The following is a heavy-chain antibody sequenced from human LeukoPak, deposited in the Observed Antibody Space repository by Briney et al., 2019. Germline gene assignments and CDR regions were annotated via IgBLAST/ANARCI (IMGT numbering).Heavy chain of an antibody. CDR2: ISGSGGST. Sequence: GGSLRLSCAASGFTFSSYAMSWVRQAPGKGLEWVSAISGSGGSTYYADSVKGRFTISRDNSKNTLYLQMNSLRAEDTAVYYCAKNFRSSSFSIGFDYWGQGTLVTVSS. CDR1: GFTFSSYA. D-gene: IGHD6-13*01. CDR3: AKNFRSSSFSIGFDY. J-gene: IGHJ4*02. V-gene: IGHV3-23*01.